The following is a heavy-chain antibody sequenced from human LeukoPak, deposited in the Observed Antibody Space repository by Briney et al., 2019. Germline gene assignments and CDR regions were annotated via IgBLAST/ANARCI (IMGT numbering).Heavy chain of an antibody. CDR1: GGTFSSYA. CDR2: IIPIFGTA. Sequence: SVKVSCKASGGTFSSYAIIWVRQAPGQGLEWMGGIIPIFGTANYAQKFQGRVTITTDESTSTAYMELSSLRSEDTAVYYCARHTRHYYDSSGDAFDIWGQGTMVTVSS. D-gene: IGHD3-22*01. CDR3: ARHTRHYYDSSGDAFDI. J-gene: IGHJ3*02. V-gene: IGHV1-69*05.